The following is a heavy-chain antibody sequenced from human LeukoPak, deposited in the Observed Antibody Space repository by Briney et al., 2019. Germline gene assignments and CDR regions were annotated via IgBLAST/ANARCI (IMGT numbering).Heavy chain of an antibody. J-gene: IGHJ4*02. CDR1: GFTFSSYG. Sequence: GGSLRLSCAASGFTFSSYGMYWVRQSPGKGLECVSAISGTGGSTFYADSVRGRFTISRDNSKNTLYMQVNSLRVEDTAVYYCAKAGPFYLDFWGQGTLVTVSS. V-gene: IGHV3-23*01. CDR2: ISGTGGST. CDR3: AKAGPFYLDF.